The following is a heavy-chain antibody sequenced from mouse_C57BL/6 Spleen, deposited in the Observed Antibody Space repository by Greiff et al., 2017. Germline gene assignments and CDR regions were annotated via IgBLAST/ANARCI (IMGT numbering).Heavy chain of an antibody. J-gene: IGHJ4*01. Sequence: VQLKESGAELVKPGASVKLSCTASGFNIKDYYMHWVKQRTEQGLEWIGRIDPEDGETKYAPKFQGKATITADTSSNTAYLQLSSLTSEDTAVYYCAREAPIYYDHYYAMDYWGQGTSVTVSS. CDR3: AREAPIYYDHYYAMDY. V-gene: IGHV14-2*01. CDR2: IDPEDGET. CDR1: GFNIKDYY. D-gene: IGHD2-4*01.